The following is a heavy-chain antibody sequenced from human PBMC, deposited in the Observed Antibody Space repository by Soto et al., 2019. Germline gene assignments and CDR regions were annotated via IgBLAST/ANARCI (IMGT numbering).Heavy chain of an antibody. CDR2: IIPIFGTA. D-gene: IGHD1-1*01. CDR3: ARDLKSWNAGPYWYCDL. Sequence: QVQLVQSGAEVKKPGSSVKVSCKASGGTFSSYAISWVRQAPGQGLEWMGGIIPIFGTANYAQKFQGRVTITADESTSTAYMELSSLRSEDTAVYYCARDLKSWNAGPYWYCDLWGRGTLVTVSS. J-gene: IGHJ2*01. CDR1: GGTFSSYA. V-gene: IGHV1-69*01.